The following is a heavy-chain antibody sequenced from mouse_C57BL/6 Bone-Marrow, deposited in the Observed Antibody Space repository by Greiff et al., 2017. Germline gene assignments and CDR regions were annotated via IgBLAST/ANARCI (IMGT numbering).Heavy chain of an antibody. J-gene: IGHJ3*01. CDR3: ARPLYYDYDAWFAY. CDR1: GFTFSDYY. V-gene: IGHV5-12*01. CDR2: ISNGGGST. D-gene: IGHD2-4*01. Sequence: DVKLVESGGGLVQPGGSLKLSCAASGFTFSDYYMYWVRQTPEKRLEWVAYISNGGGSTYYPDTVKGRFTISRDNAKNTLYLQMSRLKSEDTAMYYCARPLYYDYDAWFAYWGQGTLVTVSA.